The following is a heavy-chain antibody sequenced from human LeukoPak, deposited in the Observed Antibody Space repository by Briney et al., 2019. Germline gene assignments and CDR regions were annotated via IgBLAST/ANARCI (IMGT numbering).Heavy chain of an antibody. V-gene: IGHV3-74*01. CDR2: IKSDGST. Sequence: GGSLRLSCAASGFTFSSYWMHWVRQAPGKGLVWVSRIKSDGSTRYADSVKGRFTVSRDNAKNTVSLQMNSLRAEDTGVFYCARAPSEIGGYYPEYFRHWGQGTLVTVSP. CDR3: ARAPSEIGGYYPEYFRH. J-gene: IGHJ1*01. D-gene: IGHD3-22*01. CDR1: GFTFSSYW.